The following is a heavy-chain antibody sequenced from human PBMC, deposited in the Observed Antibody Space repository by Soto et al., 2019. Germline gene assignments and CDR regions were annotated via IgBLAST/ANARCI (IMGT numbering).Heavy chain of an antibody. D-gene: IGHD1-7*01. J-gene: IGHJ6*02. V-gene: IGHV1-18*04. CDR3: ARESRNWNYDYYYYYGMDV. CDR1: GYTFTDYG. Sequence: ASVKVSCEASGYTFTDYGISWVRQAPGQGLEWMGWISAYNDNTKYAQKLQGRVTMTTDTSTSTVYMELRSLRSDDTAVYYCARESRNWNYDYYYYYGMDVWGQGTTVTVSS. CDR2: ISAYNDNT.